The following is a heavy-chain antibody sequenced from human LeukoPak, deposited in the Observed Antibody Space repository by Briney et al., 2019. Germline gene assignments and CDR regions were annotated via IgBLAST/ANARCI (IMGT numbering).Heavy chain of an antibody. CDR3: ASGSGSYYRIDY. Sequence: PGGSLRLSCAASGFTFSSYAMHWVRQAPGKGLEWVAAISYDGSNKYYADSVKGRFTISRDNSKNTLYLQMNSLRAEDTAVYYCASGSGSYYRIDYWGQGTLVTVSS. CDR2: ISYDGSNK. CDR1: GFTFSSYA. D-gene: IGHD3-10*01. J-gene: IGHJ4*02. V-gene: IGHV3-30*04.